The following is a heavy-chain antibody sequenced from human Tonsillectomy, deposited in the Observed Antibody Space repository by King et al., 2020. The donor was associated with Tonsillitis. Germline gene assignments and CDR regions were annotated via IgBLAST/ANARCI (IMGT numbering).Heavy chain of an antibody. Sequence: VQLVESGGGLVQPGGSLRLSCAASGFTVSNNYMSWVRQAPGKGLEWGSVIYNGGSTYYADSVKGRFTISRHNSKNTLYLQMNSLRAQDTAVYYCASGAAYYYYGMDAWGQATTVTVSS. CDR3: ASGAAYYYYGMDA. CDR1: GFTVSNNY. V-gene: IGHV3-53*04. CDR2: IYNGGST. J-gene: IGHJ6*02. D-gene: IGHD1-26*01.